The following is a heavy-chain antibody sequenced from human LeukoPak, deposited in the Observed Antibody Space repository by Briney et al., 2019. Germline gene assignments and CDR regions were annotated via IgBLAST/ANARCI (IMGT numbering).Heavy chain of an antibody. CDR3: ATDLTGGGYYFDY. V-gene: IGHV1-24*01. D-gene: IGHD1-26*01. J-gene: IGHJ4*02. Sequence: ASVKVSCKVSGYTLTELSMHWVRQAPGKGLEWMGGFDPEDGETIYAQKFQGRATMTEDTSTDTAYMELSSLRSEDTAVYYCATDLTGGGYYFDYWGQGTLVTVSS. CDR2: FDPEDGET. CDR1: GYTLTELS.